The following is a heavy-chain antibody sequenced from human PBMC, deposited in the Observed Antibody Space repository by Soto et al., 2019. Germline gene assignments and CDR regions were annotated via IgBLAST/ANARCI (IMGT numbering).Heavy chain of an antibody. V-gene: IGHV3-64D*06. Sequence: PGGSLRLSCSVSGFTFSSYAMHWVRQSPGKGLKYVSAISSSGGSTYYADSVRGRFTISRDNSKNTLFLQMSSLRPDDTAIYYCVKAAFGAPRETPVNTPFDYWGQGALVTVSS. CDR1: GFTFSSYA. CDR3: VKAAFGAPRETPVNTPFDY. D-gene: IGHD3-16*01. J-gene: IGHJ4*02. CDR2: ISSSGGST.